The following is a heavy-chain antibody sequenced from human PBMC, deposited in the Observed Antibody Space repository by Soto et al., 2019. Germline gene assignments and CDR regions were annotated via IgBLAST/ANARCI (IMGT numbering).Heavy chain of an antibody. V-gene: IGHV4-59*01. Sequence: SETLSLTCTVSCGSISSYYWSWIRQPPGKGLEWIGYIYYSGSTNYNPSLKSRVTISVDTSKNQFSLKLSSVTAADTAVYYCARDRYSYGYYFDYWGQGTLVTVSS. CDR2: IYYSGST. CDR1: CGSISSYY. CDR3: ARDRYSYGYYFDY. D-gene: IGHD5-18*01. J-gene: IGHJ4*02.